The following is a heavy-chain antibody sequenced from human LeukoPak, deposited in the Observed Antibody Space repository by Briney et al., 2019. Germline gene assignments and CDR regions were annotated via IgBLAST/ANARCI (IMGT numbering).Heavy chain of an antibody. CDR3: ARYESSGSYSDDAFDI. D-gene: IGHD1-26*01. Sequence: SETLSLTCAVYGGSFSGYYWSWIRQPPGKGLEWIGEINHSGSTNYNPSLKSRVTISVDTSKNQFSLKLSSVTAADTAVYYCARYESSGSYSDDAFDIWGQGTMVTVSS. V-gene: IGHV4-34*01. CDR2: INHSGST. J-gene: IGHJ3*02. CDR1: GGSFSGYY.